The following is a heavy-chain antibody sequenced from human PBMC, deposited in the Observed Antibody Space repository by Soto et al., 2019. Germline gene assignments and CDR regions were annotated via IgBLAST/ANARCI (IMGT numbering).Heavy chain of an antibody. V-gene: IGHV1-18*01. Sequence: ASVKVSCKASGYAFTSYGISWVRQAPGQGLEWMGWISAYNGNTNYAQKLQGRVTMTTDTSTSTAYMELRSLRSDDTAVYYCARLMYGDYIFDIWGQGTMVTVSS. CDR2: ISAYNGNT. CDR1: GYAFTSYG. J-gene: IGHJ3*02. CDR3: ARLMYGDYIFDI. D-gene: IGHD4-17*01.